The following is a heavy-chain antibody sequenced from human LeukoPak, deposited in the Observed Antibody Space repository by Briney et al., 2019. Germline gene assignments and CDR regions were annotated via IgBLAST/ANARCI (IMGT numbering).Heavy chain of an antibody. V-gene: IGHV3-23*01. CDR2: ISGGGGGT. Sequence: GGSLRLSCAASGSTFSSYAMSWVRQAPGKGLDWVSTISGGGGGTYYADSVKGRFTISRDNSKNTLHLQMNSLRVEDTAVYYCAKRIGSCDSISCLYFDHWGQGALVTVSS. D-gene: IGHD2-2*01. CDR1: GSTFSSYA. CDR3: AKRIGSCDSISCLYFDH. J-gene: IGHJ4*02.